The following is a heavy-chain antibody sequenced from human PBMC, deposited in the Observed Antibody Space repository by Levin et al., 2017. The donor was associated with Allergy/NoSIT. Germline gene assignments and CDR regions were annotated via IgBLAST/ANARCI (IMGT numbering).Heavy chain of an antibody. J-gene: IGHJ4*02. D-gene: IGHD3-16*01. CDR1: GGSISSSSYY. CDR3: ARDEMSYHRLRGRGYFDY. CDR2: IYYSGST. V-gene: IGHV4-39*07. Sequence: SQTLSLTCTVSGGSISSSSYYWGWIRQPPGKGLEWIGSIYYSGSTYYNPSLKSRVTISVDTSKNQFSLKLSSVTAADTAVYYCARDEMSYHRLRGRGYFDYWGQGTLVTVSS.